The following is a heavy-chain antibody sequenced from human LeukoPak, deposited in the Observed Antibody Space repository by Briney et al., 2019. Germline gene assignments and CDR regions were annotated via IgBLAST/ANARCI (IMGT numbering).Heavy chain of an antibody. CDR3: ARGLHPSYYYYYMDV. CDR2: IKQDGSEK. D-gene: IGHD4-11*01. V-gene: IGHV3-7*01. J-gene: IGHJ6*03. Sequence: PGGSLRLSCAASGFTFSNAWMSWVRQAPGKGLEWVANIKQDGSEKYYVDSVKGRFTISRDNAKNSLYLQMNSLRAEDTAVYYCARGLHPSYYYYYMDVWGKGTTVTVSS. CDR1: GFTFSNAW.